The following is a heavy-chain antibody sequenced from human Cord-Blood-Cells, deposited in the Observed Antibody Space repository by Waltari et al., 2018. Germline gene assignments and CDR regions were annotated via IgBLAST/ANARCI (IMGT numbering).Heavy chain of an antibody. CDR2: INRDGSST. D-gene: IGHD1-26*01. V-gene: IGHV3-74*01. J-gene: IGHJ4*02. CDR1: GFTFSSYW. CDR3: AREAGATTESNY. Sequence: EVQLVESGGGLVQPGGSLRLSCAASGFTFSSYWMHWVRQAPGKGLGGGSRINRDGSSTSYADSVKGRFTISRDNAKNTLYLQMNSLRAEDTAVYYCAREAGATTESNYWGQGTLVTVSS.